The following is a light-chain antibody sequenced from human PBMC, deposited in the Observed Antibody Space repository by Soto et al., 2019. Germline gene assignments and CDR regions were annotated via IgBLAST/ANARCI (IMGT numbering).Light chain of an antibody. J-gene: IGKJ3*01. CDR2: AAS. CDR1: QSISNS. Sequence: TQSPATLSLSPGDRATLTCRASQSISNSLAWYQQKPGKVPNLLIYAASTLQSGVPSRFRGSGSGTDFTLTISSLQPEDVATYYCQKGLTFGPGTKVDIK. CDR3: QKGLT. V-gene: IGKV1-27*01.